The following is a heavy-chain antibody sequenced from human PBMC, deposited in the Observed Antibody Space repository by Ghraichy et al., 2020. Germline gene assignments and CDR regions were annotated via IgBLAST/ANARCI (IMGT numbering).Heavy chain of an antibody. D-gene: IGHD2-2*01. J-gene: IGHJ3*02. V-gene: IGHV3-64D*09. CDR2: WGGNGGSR. CDR3: VKGYCRTITCPDYAFDI. Sequence: GGGVEGGSGWGGNGGSRDYAESVRGRFTISRDNSKNTLYLQMSSLRGDDTAVYYCVKGYCRTITCPDYAFDIWGQGTILSVSS.